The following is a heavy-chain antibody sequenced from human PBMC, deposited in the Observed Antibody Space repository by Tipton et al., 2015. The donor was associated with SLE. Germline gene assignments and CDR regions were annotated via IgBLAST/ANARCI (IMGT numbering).Heavy chain of an antibody. Sequence: TLSLTCTVSGGAINSFYDYWGWIRQPPGKGPEWIGSMCCGGTTYYNPSLKSRGTISVDTFKNEFSLKLKSVTAADTAVYYCAGGPYYYDTSGYHGRYFYGMGVWGQGP. CDR1: GGAINSFYDY. D-gene: IGHD3-22*01. J-gene: IGHJ6*02. CDR3: AGGPYYYDTSGYHGRYFYGMGV. V-gene: IGHV4-39*07. CDR2: MCCGGTT.